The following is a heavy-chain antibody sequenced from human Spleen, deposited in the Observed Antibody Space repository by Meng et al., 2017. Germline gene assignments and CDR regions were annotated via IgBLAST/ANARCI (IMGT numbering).Heavy chain of an antibody. Sequence: GASLNISCAASGFTFSSYSMNWVRQAPGKGLEWVSSISSSSSYIYYADSVKGRFTISRDTAKNSLYLQMSSLRAEDTAVYYCARDLHRLLWFGEYDYWGQGTLVTVSS. CDR2: ISSSSSYI. D-gene: IGHD3-10*01. CDR3: ARDLHRLLWFGEYDY. CDR1: GFTFSSYS. J-gene: IGHJ4*02. V-gene: IGHV3-21*01.